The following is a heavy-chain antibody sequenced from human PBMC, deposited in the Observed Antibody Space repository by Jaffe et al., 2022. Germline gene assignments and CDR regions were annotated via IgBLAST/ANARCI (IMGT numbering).Heavy chain of an antibody. CDR1: GFTFSNAW. Sequence: EVQLVESGGGLVKPGGSLRLSCAASGFTFSNAWMSWVRQAPGKGLEWVGRIKSKTDGGTTDYAAPVKGRFTISRDDSKNTLYLQMNSLKTEDTAVYYCTTDRGVRAAPGWGADYYYYMDVWGKGTTVTVSS. CDR3: TTDRGVRAAPGWGADYYYYMDV. J-gene: IGHJ6*03. D-gene: IGHD6-19*01. CDR2: IKSKTDGGTT. V-gene: IGHV3-15*01.